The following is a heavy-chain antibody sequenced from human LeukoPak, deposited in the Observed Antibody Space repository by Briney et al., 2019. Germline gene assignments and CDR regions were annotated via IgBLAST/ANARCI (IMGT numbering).Heavy chain of an antibody. D-gene: IGHD3-22*01. Sequence: GASVKVSCKASGGTFSSYAISWVRQAPGQGLEWMGIINPSGGSTSYAQKFQGRVTMTRDTSTSTVYMELSSLRSEDTAVYYCARDLEYDSSGWNYFDYWGQGTLVTVSS. CDR2: INPSGGST. CDR3: ARDLEYDSSGWNYFDY. V-gene: IGHV1-46*01. CDR1: GGTFSSYA. J-gene: IGHJ4*02.